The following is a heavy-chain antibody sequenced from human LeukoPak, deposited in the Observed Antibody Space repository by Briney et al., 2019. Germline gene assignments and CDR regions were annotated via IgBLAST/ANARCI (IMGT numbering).Heavy chain of an antibody. CDR1: GFTFSDYY. CDR2: ISSSSSTI. D-gene: IGHD6-19*01. Sequence: GGSLRLSCAASGFTFSDYYMSWIRRAPGKGLEWVSCISSSSSTIYYADSVKGRFTISRDNAKNSLYLQMNSLRAEDTAVYYCARSYSSGWHDHDAFDIWGQGTMVTVSS. CDR3: ARSYSSGWHDHDAFDI. J-gene: IGHJ3*02. V-gene: IGHV3-11*04.